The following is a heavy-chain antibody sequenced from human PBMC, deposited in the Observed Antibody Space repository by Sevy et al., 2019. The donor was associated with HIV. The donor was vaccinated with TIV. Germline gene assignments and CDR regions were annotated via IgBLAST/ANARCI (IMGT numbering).Heavy chain of an antibody. CDR2: ISYDGSNK. D-gene: IGHD6-19*01. Sequence: GGSLRLSCAASVFTFSNYTIHWVRQAPGKGLEWVAVISYDGSNKYYADSVEGRFTVSRDNSKNTLYLQMNSLRAEDTAVYYCSRDLPSGWWGGVDYWGQGTLVTVSS. J-gene: IGHJ4*02. CDR1: VFTFSNYT. CDR3: SRDLPSGWWGGVDY. V-gene: IGHV3-30-3*01.